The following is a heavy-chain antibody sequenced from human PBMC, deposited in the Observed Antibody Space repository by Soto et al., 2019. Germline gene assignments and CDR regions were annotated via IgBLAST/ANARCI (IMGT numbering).Heavy chain of an antibody. J-gene: IGHJ4*02. CDR1: GFTFSSYG. D-gene: IGHD1-20*01. V-gene: IGHV3-30*18. CDR3: AKDSNWGITDY. Sequence: QVQLVESGGGVVQPGRSLRLSCAASGFTFSSYGMHWVRQAPGKGREWVAVISYDGSNKYYADSVKGRFTIARDTSKNTLYLQMNSLRAEDTAVYYCAKDSNWGITDYWGQGTLVTGSS. CDR2: ISYDGSNK.